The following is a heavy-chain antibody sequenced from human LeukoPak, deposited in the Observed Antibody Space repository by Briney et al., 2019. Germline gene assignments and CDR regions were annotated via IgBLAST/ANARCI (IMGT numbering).Heavy chain of an antibody. CDR3: ARSPDPLAAFDI. Sequence: LRLSCAASGFTFSSYAMSWVRQAPGKGLEWIGYIYYSGSTYYNPSLKSRVTISVDTSKNQFSLKLSSVTAADTAVYYCARSPDPLAAFDIWGQGTMVTVSS. J-gene: IGHJ3*02. CDR2: IYYSGST. V-gene: IGHV4-30-4*08. CDR1: GFTFSSYA.